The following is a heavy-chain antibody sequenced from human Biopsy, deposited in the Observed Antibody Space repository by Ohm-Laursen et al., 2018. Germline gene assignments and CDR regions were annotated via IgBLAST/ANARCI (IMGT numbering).Heavy chain of an antibody. Sequence: GTLSLTCAAYGESFNGYYWSWIRQTPGKGLEWIGEINHSGRTNYNPSLKSRVTISVDTPKNQFSLKVKSVTAADTAVYYCVRGVDYYDPYHYYALDVWGQGTTVTVSS. V-gene: IGHV4-34*01. D-gene: IGHD3-22*01. CDR1: GESFNGYY. CDR3: VRGVDYYDPYHYYALDV. CDR2: INHSGRT. J-gene: IGHJ6*02.